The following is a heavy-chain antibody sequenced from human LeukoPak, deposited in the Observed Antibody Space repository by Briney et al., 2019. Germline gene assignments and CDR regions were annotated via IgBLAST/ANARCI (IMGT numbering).Heavy chain of an antibody. V-gene: IGHV3-23*01. J-gene: IGHJ4*02. CDR3: AKDSRGYRDYFDY. D-gene: IGHD3-22*01. Sequence: GGSLRLSCAASGFTFSSYGMSWVRQAPGKGLEWVSVISGSGGSTYYAASVKGRFTISRDNSKNTLYLQMNSLRVEDTAVYYCAKDSRGYRDYFDYWGQGTLVTVSS. CDR2: ISGSGGST. CDR1: GFTFSSYG.